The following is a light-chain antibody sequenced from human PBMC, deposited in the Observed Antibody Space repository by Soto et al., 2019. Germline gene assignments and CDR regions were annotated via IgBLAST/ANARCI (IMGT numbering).Light chain of an antibody. CDR1: QDIRSY. CDR3: QHYNSYSEA. CDR2: DAS. Sequence: DIEMTQSPSSLSASVGDRVTITCRTSQDIRSYLNWYQQKPGRAPKFLIYDASSLESGVPSRFSGSGSGTEFTLTISSLQPDDFATYYCQHYNSYSEAFGQGTKVDIK. J-gene: IGKJ1*01. V-gene: IGKV1-5*01.